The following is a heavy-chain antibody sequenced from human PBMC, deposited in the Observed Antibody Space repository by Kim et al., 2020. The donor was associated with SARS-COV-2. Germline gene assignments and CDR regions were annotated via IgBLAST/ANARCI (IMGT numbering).Heavy chain of an antibody. D-gene: IGHD5-12*01. CDR1: GLIFSDSY. CDR3: ASSGNGYNAFGI. CDR2: ISTRGESI. V-gene: IGHV3-11*01. Sequence: GGSLRLSCAASGLIFSDSYMHWVRQAPGKGLEWLSFISTRGESIFYADSVEGRFTISRDNAKNSLYLQMNYLRDEDTAVYYCASSGNGYNAFGIWGQGVLVTVSA. J-gene: IGHJ4*02.